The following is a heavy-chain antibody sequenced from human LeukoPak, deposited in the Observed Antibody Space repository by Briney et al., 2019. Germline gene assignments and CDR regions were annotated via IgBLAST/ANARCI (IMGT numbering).Heavy chain of an antibody. D-gene: IGHD3-10*01. Sequence: GASVKVSCKASGYTFTGYYMHWVRQASGQGLEWMGWINPNSGGTNYAQKFQGRVTMTRDTSISTAYMELSRLRSDDTAVYYCARTMVRGVPIAKVFNYWGQGTLVTVSS. V-gene: IGHV1-2*02. J-gene: IGHJ4*02. CDR3: ARTMVRGVPIAKVFNY. CDR2: INPNSGGT. CDR1: GYTFTGYY.